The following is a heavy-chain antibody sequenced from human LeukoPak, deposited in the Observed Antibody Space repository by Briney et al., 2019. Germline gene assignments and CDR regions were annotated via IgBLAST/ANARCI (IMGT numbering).Heavy chain of an antibody. D-gene: IGHD3-10*01. Sequence: GGSLRLSCAASGFTFDDYGMSWVRQAPGKGLEWVSAISGSGGSTYYADSVKGRFTISRDNSKNTLYLQMNSLRAEDTAVYYCAKDRAYGSGIPGYWGQGTLVTVSS. CDR2: ISGSGGST. V-gene: IGHV3-23*01. J-gene: IGHJ4*02. CDR1: GFTFDDYG. CDR3: AKDRAYGSGIPGY.